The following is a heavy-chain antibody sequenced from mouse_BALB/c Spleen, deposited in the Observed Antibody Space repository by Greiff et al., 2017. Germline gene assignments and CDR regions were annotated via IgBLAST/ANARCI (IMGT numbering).Heavy chain of an antibody. Sequence: EVQLQESGPSLVKPSQTLSLTCSVTGDSITSGYWNWIRKFPGNKLEYMGYISYSGSTYYNPSLKSRISITRDTSKNQYYLQLNSVTTEDTATYYCARTGYYGSVAWYFDVWGAGTTVTVSS. V-gene: IGHV3-8*02. D-gene: IGHD1-1*01. J-gene: IGHJ1*01. CDR1: GDSITSGY. CDR2: ISYSGST. CDR3: ARTGYYGSVAWYFDV.